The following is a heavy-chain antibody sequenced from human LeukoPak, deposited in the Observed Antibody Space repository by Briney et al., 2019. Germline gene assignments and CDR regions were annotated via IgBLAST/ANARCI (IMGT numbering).Heavy chain of an antibody. Sequence: GGSLRLSCAASGFTFSSYSMNWVRHAPGKGLEWVSSISSSSSYIYYADSVKGRFTISRDNAKTSLYLQMNSLRAEDTALYYCARDHGLRKPETHFDYWGQGTLVTVSS. CDR1: GFTFSSYS. D-gene: IGHD4-17*01. J-gene: IGHJ4*02. CDR2: ISSSSSYI. V-gene: IGHV3-21*04. CDR3: ARDHGLRKPETHFDY.